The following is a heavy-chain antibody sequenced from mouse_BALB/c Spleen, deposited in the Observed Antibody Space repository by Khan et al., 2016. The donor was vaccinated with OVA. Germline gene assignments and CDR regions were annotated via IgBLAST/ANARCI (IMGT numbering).Heavy chain of an antibody. CDR3: TRDRIDY. V-gene: IGHV1-7*01. CDR1: GYTFTTYW. J-gene: IGHJ2*01. Sequence: QVQLQQSGAELAKPGASVKMSCKASGYTFTTYWMHWVKQRPGQGLEWIGYINPTSGYTDYNETFKERATLSADKSSSTAYMQLSSLTSEDSAVYYCTRDRIDYWGQGTTLTVSS. CDR2: INPTSGYT.